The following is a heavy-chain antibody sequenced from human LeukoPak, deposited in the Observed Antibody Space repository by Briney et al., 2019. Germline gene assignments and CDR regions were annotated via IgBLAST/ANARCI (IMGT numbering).Heavy chain of an antibody. CDR2: ISGSGGST. V-gene: IGHV3-23*01. J-gene: IGHJ4*02. D-gene: IGHD5-12*01. Sequence: GGSLRLSCAASGFTSSSYAMSWVRQAPGKGLDLEWVSSISGSGGSTYYADSVKGRFAISRDNSNNTLYLQMDSLRAEDTAVYYCAKDREGLSSGYDLEYFDYWGQGTLVTVSS. CDR1: GFTSSSYA. CDR3: AKDREGLSSGYDLEYFDY.